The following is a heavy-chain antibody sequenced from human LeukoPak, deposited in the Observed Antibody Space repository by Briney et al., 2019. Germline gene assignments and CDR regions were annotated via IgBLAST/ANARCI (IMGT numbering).Heavy chain of an antibody. CDR2: ISGSGGTT. CDR1: GFTSSSYA. V-gene: IGHV3-23*01. CDR3: AKESYYEGSGYYD. J-gene: IGHJ4*02. D-gene: IGHD3-22*01. Sequence: GGSLRLSCAASGFTSSSYAMSWVRQAPGKGLEWDSAISGSGGTTYYADSVKGRFTISRDNSKNTLYLQMNSLRAEDTALYYCAKESYYEGSGYYDWGQGTLVTVSS.